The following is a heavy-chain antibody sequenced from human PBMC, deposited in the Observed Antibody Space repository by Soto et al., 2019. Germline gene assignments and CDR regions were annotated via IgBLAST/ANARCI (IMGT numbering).Heavy chain of an antibody. Sequence: QVQLVESGGGVVQPGRSLRLSCEASGFTFSSFAMHWVRQAPGKGLEWVAGISSDGTNKYYPDSVKGRFTISRDNSKNTLFLQMDSLRGEDTALYYCAFRLTVGGRSYPGDVSDNWGQGTIVTVSS. CDR3: AFRLTVGGRSYPGDVSDN. J-gene: IGHJ3*02. CDR2: ISSDGTNK. V-gene: IGHV3-30*04. CDR1: GFTFSSFA. D-gene: IGHD6-19*01.